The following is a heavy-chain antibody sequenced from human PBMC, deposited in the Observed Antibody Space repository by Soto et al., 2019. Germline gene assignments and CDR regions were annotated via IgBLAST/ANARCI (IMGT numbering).Heavy chain of an antibody. CDR3: ARDRVVGYCTNGVCYGASGYMDV. CDR1: GYTFTSYY. CDR2: INPSGGST. Sequence: ASVKVSCKASGYTFTSYYMHWVRQAPGQGLEWMGIINPSGGSTSYAQKFQGRVTMTRDTSTSTVYMELSSLRSEDTAVYYCARDRVVGYCTNGVCYGASGYMDVWGKGTTVTVSS. V-gene: IGHV1-46*03. J-gene: IGHJ6*03. D-gene: IGHD2-8*01.